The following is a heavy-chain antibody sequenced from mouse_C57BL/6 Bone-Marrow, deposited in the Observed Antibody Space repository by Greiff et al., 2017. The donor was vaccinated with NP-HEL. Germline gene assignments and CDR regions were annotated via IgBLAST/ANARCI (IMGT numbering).Heavy chain of an antibody. Sequence: EVQLQESGPSLVRPSQTLSLTCTVTGFSINSDCYWIWIRQFPGNKLEYIGYTFYSGITYYNPSLESRTYITRDTAKNQFSLKLSSVTTEDTATYYCARAHSSGYAMDYWGRGTSVTVSS. V-gene: IGHV3-3*01. CDR3: ARAHSSGYAMDY. D-gene: IGHD3-2*02. CDR1: GFSINSDCY. CDR2: TFYSGIT. J-gene: IGHJ4*01.